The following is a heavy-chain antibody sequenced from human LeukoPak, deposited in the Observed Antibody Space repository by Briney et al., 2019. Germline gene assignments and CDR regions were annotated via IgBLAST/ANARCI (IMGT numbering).Heavy chain of an antibody. J-gene: IGHJ6*02. D-gene: IGHD6-13*01. Sequence: GGSLRLSCAASGFTFSSYGMHWVRQAPGKGLEWVAVISYDGSNKYYADSVKGRFTISRDNSKNTLYLQMNSLRAEDTAVYYCAKDQGIAAAGSGDYYYYYGMDVWGQGTTVTVSS. V-gene: IGHV3-30*18. CDR1: GFTFSSYG. CDR3: AKDQGIAAAGSGDYYYYYGMDV. CDR2: ISYDGSNK.